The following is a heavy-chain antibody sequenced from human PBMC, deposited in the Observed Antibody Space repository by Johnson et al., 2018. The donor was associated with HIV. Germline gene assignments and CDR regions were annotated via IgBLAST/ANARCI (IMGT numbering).Heavy chain of an antibody. CDR2: ISWNRGSI. V-gene: IGHV3-20*04. CDR3: ARDSGVPGNDAFDI. J-gene: IGHJ3*02. D-gene: IGHD3-10*01. CDR1: GFTFNDYA. Sequence: EVQLVESGGGVVRPGGSLRLSCAASGFTFNDYAMHWVRQAPGKGLEWVSGISWNRGSIYYADSVKGRFTISRDNAKNSLYLQMNSLRAEDTAVYYCARDSGVPGNDAFDIWGQGTMVTVSS.